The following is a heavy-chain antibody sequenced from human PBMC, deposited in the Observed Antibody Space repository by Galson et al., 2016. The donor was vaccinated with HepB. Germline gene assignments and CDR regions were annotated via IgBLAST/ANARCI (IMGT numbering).Heavy chain of an antibody. V-gene: IGHV3-48*04. CDR3: ARDLSGPDY. Sequence: SLRLSCAASGFTFSSYSMSWVRQAPGRGLEWVSYISSSSSTIYYADSVKGRFTISRDNAKNSLFLQLNSLRADDTAVYYCARDLSGPDYWGQGTLVTVSS. J-gene: IGHJ4*02. CDR1: GFTFSSYS. CDR2: ISSSSSTI.